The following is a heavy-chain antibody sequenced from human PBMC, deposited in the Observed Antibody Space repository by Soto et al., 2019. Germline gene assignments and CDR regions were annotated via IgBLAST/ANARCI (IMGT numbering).Heavy chain of an antibody. CDR1: GGSISSYY. V-gene: IGHV4-59*01. D-gene: IGHD1-1*01. J-gene: IGHJ3*02. Sequence: PSETLSLTCTVSGGSISSYYWTWIRQPPGKGLEWIGYIHYSGSTNYNPSLKSRVTVSVDTSKNHFSLKLSSVSAADTAVYYCARDSTCRGAFDIWGQVTMVTVS. CDR3: ARDSTCRGAFDI. CDR2: IHYSGST.